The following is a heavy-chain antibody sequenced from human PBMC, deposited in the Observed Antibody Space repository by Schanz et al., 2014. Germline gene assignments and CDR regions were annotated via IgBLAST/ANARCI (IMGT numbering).Heavy chain of an antibody. CDR1: GFTFSTYV. D-gene: IGHD2-15*01. CDR2: ISGSGGST. J-gene: IGHJ6*02. V-gene: IGHV3-23*01. CDR3: AKARRKSNCSGGRCFHYSYYGMDV. Sequence: EVQLLDSGGGLVQPGGSLRLSCAASGFTFSTYVMSWVRQAPGKGLEWVSAISGSGGSTYYADSVKDRFTISRDNSKNTLYLQMNSLRAEDTAVYYCAKARRKSNCSGGRCFHYSYYGMDVWGQGTTVTVSS.